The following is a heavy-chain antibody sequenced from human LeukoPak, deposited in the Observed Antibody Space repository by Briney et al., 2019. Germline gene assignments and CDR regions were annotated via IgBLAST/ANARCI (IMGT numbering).Heavy chain of an antibody. CDR1: GGSISSHY. J-gene: IGHJ3*02. CDR3: ARWDSGYYAFDM. Sequence: SETLSLTCTVSGGSISSHYWNWIRQPPGKGLEWIGYIFYSGDTDYTPSLKRRVTFSVDTSKNQFSLRLSSVTAADTAVYYCARWDSGYYAFDMWGQGTMVAVSS. D-gene: IGHD3-22*01. CDR2: IFYSGDT. V-gene: IGHV4-59*11.